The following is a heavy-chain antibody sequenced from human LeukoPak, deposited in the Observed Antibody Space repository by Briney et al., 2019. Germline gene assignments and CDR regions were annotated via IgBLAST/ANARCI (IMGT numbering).Heavy chain of an antibody. D-gene: IGHD3-3*01. CDR1: GYSFTSYG. J-gene: IGHJ5*02. Sequence: GESLKISCKGSGYSFTSYGISWVRQAPGQGLEWMGRISAYNGNTNYAQKLQGRVTMTTDTSTSTAYMELRSLRSDDTAVYYCARKLAIFGVVTHDPWGQGTLVTVSS. V-gene: IGHV1-18*01. CDR2: ISAYNGNT. CDR3: ARKLAIFGVVTHDP.